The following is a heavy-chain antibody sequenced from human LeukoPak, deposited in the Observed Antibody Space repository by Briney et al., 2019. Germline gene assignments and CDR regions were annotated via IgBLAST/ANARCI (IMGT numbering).Heavy chain of an antibody. V-gene: IGHV3-7*01. CDR2: VNEGGSDK. CDR1: GFTFSRYW. D-gene: IGHD3-10*01. J-gene: IGHJ4*02. CDR3: ARDAGRGFDY. Sequence: GGSLRLSCAASGFTFSRYWMTWVRQAPGKGLEWVANVNEGGSDKYYVGSVKGRFTISRDNAKNSLYLQMNSLRVEDTAVYYCARDAGRGFDYWGQGTLVTVSS.